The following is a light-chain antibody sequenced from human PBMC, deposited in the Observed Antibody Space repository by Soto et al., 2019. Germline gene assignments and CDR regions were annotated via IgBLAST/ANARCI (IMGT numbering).Light chain of an antibody. Sequence: EIVMTQSPATLSVSPGERATLSCRASQSVGGNLAWYQQKPGQAPRLLTYAASTRATGIPARFSGSGSGTEFTLTISSLQSEDFAVYYCQQYNNWPPWTFGQGTKVDIK. V-gene: IGKV3-15*01. CDR1: QSVGGN. CDR2: AAS. J-gene: IGKJ1*01. CDR3: QQYNNWPPWT.